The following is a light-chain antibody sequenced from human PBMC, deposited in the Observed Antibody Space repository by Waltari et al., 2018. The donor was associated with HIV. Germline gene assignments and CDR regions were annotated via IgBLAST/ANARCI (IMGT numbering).Light chain of an antibody. CDR2: SAS. Sequence: DIQMTQSPSTLSASVGDRVTISFRASQSISTWMAWYQQKPGRAPSLLIYSASTLESGVPSRFSGSGSGTEFTLTISSLQPDDFATYYCQQYYSSSAFGQGTKVEIK. J-gene: IGKJ1*01. V-gene: IGKV1-5*03. CDR3: QQYYSSSA. CDR1: QSISTW.